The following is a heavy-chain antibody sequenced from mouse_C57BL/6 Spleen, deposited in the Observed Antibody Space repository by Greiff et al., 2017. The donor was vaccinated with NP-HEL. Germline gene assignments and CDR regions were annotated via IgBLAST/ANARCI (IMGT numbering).Heavy chain of an antibody. Sequence: VKLMESGPGILQSSQTLSLTCSFSGFSLSTSGMGVSWIRQPSGKGLEWLAHIYWDDDKRYNPSLKSRLTISKDTSRNQVFLKITSVDTADTATYYCARDGYYYAMDYWGQGTSVTVSS. CDR3: ARDGYYYAMDY. CDR1: GFSLSTSGMG. V-gene: IGHV8-12*01. CDR2: IYWDDDK. D-gene: IGHD2-3*01. J-gene: IGHJ4*01.